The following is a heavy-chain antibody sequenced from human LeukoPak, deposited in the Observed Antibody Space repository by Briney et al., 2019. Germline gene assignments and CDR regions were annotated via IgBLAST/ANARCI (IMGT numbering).Heavy chain of an antibody. CDR1: GYTFTSYY. V-gene: IGHV1-46*01. CDR2: INPSGGST. J-gene: IGHJ4*02. D-gene: IGHD5-18*01. Sequence: ASVKVSCKASGYTFTSYYMHWVRQAPGQGLEWMGIINPSGGSTSYAQKFQGRVTMTRDTSTSTVYMELSSLRSEDTAVYYCARDHGLWIQLWFLDYWGQGTLVTVSS. CDR3: ARDHGLWIQLWFLDY.